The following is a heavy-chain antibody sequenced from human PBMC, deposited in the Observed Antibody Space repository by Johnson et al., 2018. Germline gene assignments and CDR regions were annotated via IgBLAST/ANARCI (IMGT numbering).Heavy chain of an antibody. CDR2: ISSSGGTM. Sequence: QVQLVESGGGLVKPGGSLRLSCAASGFTFSDYYMSWIRQAPRKGLEGVSYISSSGGTMCYADSVKGRFTISRDKAKNSLDLQMNSLRAEETAVYYCAREGSQYCSGGSCYGGRAFDIWGQGTMVTVSS. V-gene: IGHV3-11*04. D-gene: IGHD2-15*01. CDR3: AREGSQYCSGGSCYGGRAFDI. J-gene: IGHJ3*02. CDR1: GFTFSDYY.